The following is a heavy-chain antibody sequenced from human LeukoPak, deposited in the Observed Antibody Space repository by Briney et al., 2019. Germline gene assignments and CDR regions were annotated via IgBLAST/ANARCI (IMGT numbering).Heavy chain of an antibody. CDR3: ARSGTRYSSSWHFDY. Sequence: GESLKISCKGSGYSFTSYWIGWVRQMPGKGLEWMGIIYPGDSDTRYSPSFQGQVTISADKSISTAYLQWSSLKASDTARYYCARSGTRYSSSWHFDYWGQGTLVTVSS. V-gene: IGHV5-51*01. CDR2: IYPGDSDT. D-gene: IGHD6-13*01. J-gene: IGHJ4*02. CDR1: GYSFTSYW.